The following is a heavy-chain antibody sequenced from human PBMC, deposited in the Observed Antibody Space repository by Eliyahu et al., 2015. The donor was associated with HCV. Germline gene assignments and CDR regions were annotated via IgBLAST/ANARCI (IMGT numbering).Heavy chain of an antibody. J-gene: IGHJ4*02. Sequence: EVQLVESGXGLVKPGGSLXLSCAASGFTFSSYSMNWVRQAPGKGLGWVSSISSSSSYIYYADSVKGRFTISRDNAKNSLYLQMNSLRAEDTAVYYCASAEWDPGLLHWGQGTLVTVSS. D-gene: IGHD1-26*01. CDR3: ASAEWDPGLLH. CDR1: GFTFSSYS. CDR2: ISSSSSYI. V-gene: IGHV3-21*01.